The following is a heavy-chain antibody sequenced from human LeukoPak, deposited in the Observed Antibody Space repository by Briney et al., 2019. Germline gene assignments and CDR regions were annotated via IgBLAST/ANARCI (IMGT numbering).Heavy chain of an antibody. J-gene: IGHJ4*02. D-gene: IGHD5-18*01. Sequence: PGGSLRLSCVASGFTFTSYTMNWVRQAPGKGLEWISSISSSSTYIYYADSVKGRFTVSRDNAKNSLYLQMNSLRAEDTAVYYCAKSADTAIVEYYFDYWGQGTLVTVSS. CDR2: ISSSSTYI. CDR1: GFTFTSYT. CDR3: AKSADTAIVEYYFDY. V-gene: IGHV3-21*01.